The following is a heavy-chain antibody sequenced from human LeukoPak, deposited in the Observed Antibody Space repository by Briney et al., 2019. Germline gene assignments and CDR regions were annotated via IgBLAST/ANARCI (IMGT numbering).Heavy chain of an antibody. CDR1: GFXFSSYG. D-gene: IGHD6-19*01. V-gene: IGHV3-30*18. J-gene: IGHJ4*02. CDR3: AKDHSSGWETRLDY. CDR2: ISYDGSNK. Sequence: GGSLRLSCAASGFXFSSYGIHWVRKAPGKGLEWVAVISYDGSNKYYADSVKGRFTISRDNSKNTLYLQMNSLRPEDTAVYYCAKDHSSGWETRLDYWGQGTLVTVSS.